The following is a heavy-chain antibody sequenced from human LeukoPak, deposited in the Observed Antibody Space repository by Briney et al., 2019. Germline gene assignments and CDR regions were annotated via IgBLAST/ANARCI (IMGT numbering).Heavy chain of an antibody. D-gene: IGHD6-19*01. J-gene: IGHJ4*02. CDR2: IYYSGST. V-gene: IGHV4-39*01. CDR1: GGSISSSNYD. CDR3: ARHASVDGNWPRPLDY. Sequence: SETLSLTCTVSGGSISSSNYDWGWLRQPRGKGLEWIGNIYYSGSTYYKPSLNTRVTISVDTSKNQFSLKLTSVTAADTAVYYCARHASVDGNWPRPLDYWGQGSLVTVSS.